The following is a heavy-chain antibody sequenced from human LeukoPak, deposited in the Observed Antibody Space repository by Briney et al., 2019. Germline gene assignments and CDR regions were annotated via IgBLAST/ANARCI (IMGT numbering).Heavy chain of an antibody. CDR1: GYTFTGYY. CDR3: ARGVLYYDILTGYLEDNWFDP. J-gene: IGHJ5*02. D-gene: IGHD3-9*01. Sequence: ASVKVSCKASGYTFTGYYMHWVRQAPGQGLGWMGWINPNSGGTNYAQKFQGRVTMTRDTSISTAYMELSRLRSDDTAVYYCARGVLYYDILTGYLEDNWFDPWGQGTLVTVSS. V-gene: IGHV1-2*02. CDR2: INPNSGGT.